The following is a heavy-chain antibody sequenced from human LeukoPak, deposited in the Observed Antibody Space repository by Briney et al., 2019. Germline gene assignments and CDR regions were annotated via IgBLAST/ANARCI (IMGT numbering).Heavy chain of an antibody. CDR1: GGSISSSNW. V-gene: IGHV4-4*02. CDR2: INHSGST. CDR3: ARGNDYGGNDY. J-gene: IGHJ4*02. D-gene: IGHD4-17*01. Sequence: SGTLSLTCAVSGGSISSSNWWSWVRQPPGKGLEWIGEINHSGSTNYNPSLKSRVTISVDTSKNQFSLKLSSVTAADTAVYYCARGNDYGGNDYWGQGTLVTVSS.